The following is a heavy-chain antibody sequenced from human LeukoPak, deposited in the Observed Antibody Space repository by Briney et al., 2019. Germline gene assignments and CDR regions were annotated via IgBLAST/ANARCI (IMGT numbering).Heavy chain of an antibody. V-gene: IGHV3-43*01. CDR2: ISWDGGST. D-gene: IGHD3-3*01. Sequence: PGGSLRLSCAASGFTFDDYTMHWVRQAPGKGLEWVSLISWDGGSTYYADSVKGRFTISRDNSKNSLYLQMNSLRTEDTALYYCAKDGRFLEWYIPRGLGYYYYMDVWGKGTTVIVSS. CDR3: AKDGRFLEWYIPRGLGYYYYMDV. CDR1: GFTFDDYT. J-gene: IGHJ6*03.